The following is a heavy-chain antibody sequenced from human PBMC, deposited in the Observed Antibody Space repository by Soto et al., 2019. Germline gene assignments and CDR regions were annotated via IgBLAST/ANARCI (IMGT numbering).Heavy chain of an antibody. CDR3: AREGRKRNWFDP. CDR1: GGSFSGYY. J-gene: IGHJ5*02. V-gene: IGHV4-34*01. D-gene: IGHD3-10*01. CDR2: ITHSGST. Sequence: LSLTCALYGGSFSGYYWSWIRQPPGKGLEWIGEITHSGSTNYNPSLKSRVTISVDTSKNQFSLKLSSVTAADTAVYYCAREGRKRNWFDPWGQGALVTVSS.